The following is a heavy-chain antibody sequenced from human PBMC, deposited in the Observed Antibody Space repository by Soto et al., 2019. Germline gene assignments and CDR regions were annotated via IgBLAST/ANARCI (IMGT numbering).Heavy chain of an antibody. J-gene: IGHJ5*02. Sequence: GGSLRLSCAVSGFTFSDYSMNWLRQAPGKGLEWVSYISSGSSYTYYADSVKGRFTISRDDAKNALYLQMSSLRADDTAVYYCARVLSILRGVPVIPSFDPWGHGTLVTVSS. D-gene: IGHD3-10*01. CDR2: ISSGSSYT. CDR3: ARVLSILRGVPVIPSFDP. CDR1: GFTFSDYS. V-gene: IGHV3-21*01.